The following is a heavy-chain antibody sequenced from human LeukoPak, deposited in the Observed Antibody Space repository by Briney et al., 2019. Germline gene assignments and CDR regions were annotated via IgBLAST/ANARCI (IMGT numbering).Heavy chain of an antibody. D-gene: IGHD6-13*01. J-gene: IGHJ6*03. V-gene: IGHV1-2*06. CDR3: AREEQQLVWPDAYYYMDV. Sequence: ASVKVSCKASGYTFTGYYMHWVRQAPGQGLEWMGRINPNSGGTNYAQKFQGRVTMTRDTSISTAYMELSRLRSDDTAVYYCAREEQQLVWPDAYYYMDVWGEGTTVTVS. CDR2: INPNSGGT. CDR1: GYTFTGYY.